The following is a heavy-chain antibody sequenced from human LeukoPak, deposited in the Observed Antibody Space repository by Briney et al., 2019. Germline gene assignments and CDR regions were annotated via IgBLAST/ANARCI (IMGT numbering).Heavy chain of an antibody. CDR2: MSYDGRNK. CDR1: GFTFSDYG. Sequence: GGSLRLSCEASGFTFSDYGMHWVRQAPGKGLERVAVMSYDGRNKYYADSVKGRFTISRDNSKNTLYLQMNSLRAEDTAVYYCARDMVTTLIDDWGQGTLVTVSS. CDR3: ARDMVTTLIDD. J-gene: IGHJ4*02. V-gene: IGHV3-30*03. D-gene: IGHD4-17*01.